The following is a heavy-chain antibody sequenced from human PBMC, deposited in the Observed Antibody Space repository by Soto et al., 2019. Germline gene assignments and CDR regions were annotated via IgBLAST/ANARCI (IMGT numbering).Heavy chain of an antibody. CDR2: IWYDGSNK. J-gene: IGHJ6*03. V-gene: IGHV3-33*03. CDR1: GFTFSSYG. CDR3: AIPPTYPNCSWYYYYYYYYYMDV. Sequence: PGGSLRLSCAASGFTFSSYGMHWVRQAPGKGLERVAVIWYDGSNKYYADSVKGRFTISRDNAKNSLYLQMNSLRAEDTAVYYCAIPPTYPNCSWYYYYYYYYYMDVWGKGTTVTVSS. D-gene: IGHD6-13*01.